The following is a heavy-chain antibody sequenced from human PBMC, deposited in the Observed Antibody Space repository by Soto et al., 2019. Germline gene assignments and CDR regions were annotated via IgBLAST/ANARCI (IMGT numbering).Heavy chain of an antibody. J-gene: IGHJ4*02. V-gene: IGHV1-3*01. CDR2: INAGNGHT. CDR3: ARDREGGLPTAIDY. D-gene: IGHD2-21*01. CDR1: GYTFTSYA. Sequence: QVQLVQSGAEVKKPGASVKVSCKASGYTFTSYAMHWVRQAPGQRLEWMGWINAGNGHTKYSQKFQGRVTITRDTSASTAYMELSSLRSEDTAVYYCARDREGGLPTAIDYWGQGTLVTVSS.